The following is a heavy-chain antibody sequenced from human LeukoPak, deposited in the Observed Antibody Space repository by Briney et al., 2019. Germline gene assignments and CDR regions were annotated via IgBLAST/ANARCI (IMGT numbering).Heavy chain of an antibody. Sequence: SETLSLTCTVSGGSISSSSYYWGWIRQPPGKGLEWIGNIYYSGKTYYNPSLKNRVTISVDTSKNQFSLKVSSVTAADTAVYYCARGALKDIDHAFDIWGQGTMVTVSP. V-gene: IGHV4-39*01. J-gene: IGHJ3*02. CDR3: ARGALKDIDHAFDI. D-gene: IGHD2-15*01. CDR2: IYYSGKT. CDR1: GGSISSSSYY.